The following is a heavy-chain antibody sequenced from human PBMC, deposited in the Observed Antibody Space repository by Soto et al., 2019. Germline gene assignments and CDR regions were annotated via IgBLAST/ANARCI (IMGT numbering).Heavy chain of an antibody. CDR3: VMVDNYVTPTPQDV. CDR1: GYIFVNYG. Sequence: QVQLVQSGDEVKKPGASVKVSCKASGYIFVNYGIAWVRQAPGQGLEWMVWISPYTGNTHSATKVQGRLTMTTDTTSSTAYMALGSLPSDDTAVYYCVMVDNYVTPTPQDVWGQGTTVTVSS. J-gene: IGHJ6*02. CDR2: ISPYTGNT. V-gene: IGHV1-18*01. D-gene: IGHD3-16*01.